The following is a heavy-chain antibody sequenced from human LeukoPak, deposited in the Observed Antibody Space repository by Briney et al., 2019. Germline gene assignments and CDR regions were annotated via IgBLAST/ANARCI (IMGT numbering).Heavy chain of an antibody. D-gene: IGHD3-22*01. V-gene: IGHV4-4*07. J-gene: IGHJ4*02. CDR3: ASRNYDSSSLMSGLDY. CDR1: GGSMSSYF. Sequence: KSSETLSLTCLVSGGSMSSYFWSWIRQPAGKGLEWIGRFYSSGNNNYNPSLRSRVTMSADTSKNQFSMELTSVTAADTAVYYCASRNYDSSSLMSGLDYWGQGTLVTVSS. CDR2: FYSSGNN.